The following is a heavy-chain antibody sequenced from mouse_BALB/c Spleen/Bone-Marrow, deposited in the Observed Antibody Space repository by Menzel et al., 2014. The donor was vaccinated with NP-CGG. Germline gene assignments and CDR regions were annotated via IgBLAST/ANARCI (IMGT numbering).Heavy chain of an antibody. CDR2: INPSNGRT. CDR1: GYTFTGYW. CDR3: ARGGFDY. Sequence: QVQLQQSGAELVKPGASVKLSCKASGYTFTGYWMHWVKQRPGQGLEWIGEINPSNGRTNYNEKFKSKATLTVDKSSSTAYMQLSSLTSEDSAVYYCARGGFDYWGQGTTLTVSS. J-gene: IGHJ2*01. V-gene: IGHV1S81*02.